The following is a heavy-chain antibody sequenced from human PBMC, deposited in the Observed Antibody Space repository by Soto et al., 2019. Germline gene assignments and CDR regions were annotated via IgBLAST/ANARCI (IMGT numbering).Heavy chain of an antibody. CDR2: IWYDGSNK. V-gene: IGHV3-33*01. D-gene: IGHD4-17*01. Sequence: GGSLRLSCAASGFTFSNYGMHWVRQAPGKGLEWVALIWYDGSNKYYADSVKGRFTISRDNSKNTLYLRMNSLRAEDTAVYYCARAWDESVTTPGGYWGQGTLVTVSS. CDR3: ARAWDESVTTPGGY. CDR1: GFTFSNYG. J-gene: IGHJ4*02.